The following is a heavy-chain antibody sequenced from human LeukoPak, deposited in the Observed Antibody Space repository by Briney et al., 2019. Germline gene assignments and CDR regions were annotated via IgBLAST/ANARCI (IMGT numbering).Heavy chain of an antibody. V-gene: IGHV3-13*01. CDR3: ARVEPYSSSWYYGY. D-gene: IGHD6-13*01. CDR1: GFTFSSYD. J-gene: IGHJ4*02. Sequence: PGGSLRLSCAASGFTFSSYDMHWVRHATGKGLEWVSAIGTAGDTYYPGSVKGRFTISRENAKNSLYLQMNSLRAGDTAVYYCARVEPYSSSWYYGYWGQGTLVTVSS. CDR2: IGTAGDT.